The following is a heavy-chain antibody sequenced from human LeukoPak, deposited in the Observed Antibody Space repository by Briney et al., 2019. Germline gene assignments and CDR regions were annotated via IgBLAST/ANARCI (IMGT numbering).Heavy chain of an antibody. CDR1: GGSISSSSYY. V-gene: IGHV4-39*01. CDR3: ARAIAGGYSSSWYMDY. J-gene: IGHJ4*02. Sequence: SETLSLTCPVSGGSISSSSYYWGWIRQPPGKGLEWIGSIYYSGSTYYNPSLKSRVTISVDTSKNQFSLKLSSVTAADTAVYYCARAIAGGYSSSWYMDYWGQGTLVTVSS. D-gene: IGHD6-13*01. CDR2: IYYSGST.